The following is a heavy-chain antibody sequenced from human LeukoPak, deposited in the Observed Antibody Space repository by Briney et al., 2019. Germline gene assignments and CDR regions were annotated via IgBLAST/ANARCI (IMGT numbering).Heavy chain of an antibody. V-gene: IGHV3-48*01. CDR3: AKKFSLLYYFDY. CDR1: GFTFSSYS. D-gene: IGHD1-26*01. CDR2: ISSSSSTI. J-gene: IGHJ4*02. Sequence: HTGGSLRLSCAASGFTFSSYSMNWVRQAPGKGLEWVSYISSSSSTIYYADSVKGRFTISRDNSKNTLYLQMNSLRAEDTAVYYCAKKFSLLYYFDYWGQGTLVTVSS.